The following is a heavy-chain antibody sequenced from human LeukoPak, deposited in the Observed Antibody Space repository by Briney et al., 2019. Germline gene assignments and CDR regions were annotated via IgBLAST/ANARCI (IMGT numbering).Heavy chain of an antibody. CDR2: IYSGGST. Sequence: GGSLRLSCAASGFTFNTYGMSWVRQAPGKGLEWVSIIYSGGSTYYADSVKGRFTISRDNSKNTLYLQMNSLRAEDTAVYYCAKDDSGSYSSDYWGQGTLVTVSS. CDR3: AKDDSGSYSSDY. J-gene: IGHJ4*02. CDR1: GFTFNTYG. V-gene: IGHV3-23*01. D-gene: IGHD1-26*01.